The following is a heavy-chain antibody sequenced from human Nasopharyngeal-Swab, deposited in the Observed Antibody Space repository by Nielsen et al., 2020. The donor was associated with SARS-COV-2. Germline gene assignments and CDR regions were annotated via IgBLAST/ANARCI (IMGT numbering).Heavy chain of an antibody. Sequence: SETLSLTCTVSGGSISSYYWSWIRQPPGKGLEWIGYIYYSGTTNYNPSLKSRVTISVDTSKNQFSLKLSSLTAADTAVYYCARGGFVVVTASYAFDIWGQGTMVTVSS. CDR3: ARGGFVVVTASYAFDI. CDR1: GGSISSYY. V-gene: IGHV4-59*12. CDR2: IYYSGTT. J-gene: IGHJ3*02. D-gene: IGHD2-21*02.